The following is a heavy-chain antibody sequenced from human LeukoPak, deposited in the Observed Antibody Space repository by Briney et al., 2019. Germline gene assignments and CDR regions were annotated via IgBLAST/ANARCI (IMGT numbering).Heavy chain of an antibody. CDR1: GFSVSNNY. CDR3: ARETCCSGGDAFDI. CDR2: IYSGGST. Sequence: GGSLRLSCAASGFSVSNNYMTWVRQAPGKGLEWVSVIYSGGSTFYAGSVKGRFSISRDDSKNTLFLQMNSLRAEDTAVYYCARETCCSGGDAFDIWGQGTMVTVSS. J-gene: IGHJ3*02. D-gene: IGHD2-21*02. V-gene: IGHV3-53*01.